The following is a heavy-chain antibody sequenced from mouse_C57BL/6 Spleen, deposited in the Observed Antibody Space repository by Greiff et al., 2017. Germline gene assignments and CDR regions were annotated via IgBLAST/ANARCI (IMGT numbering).Heavy chain of an antibody. CDR2: IYPGDGDT. V-gene: IGHV1-80*01. Sequence: VKLMESGAELVKPGASVKISCKASGYAFSSYWMNWVKQRPGKGLEWIGQIYPGDGDTNYNGKFKGKATLTADKSSSTAYMQLSSLTSEDSAVYFCASLPSSLYAMDYWGQGTSVTVSS. D-gene: IGHD2-1*01. CDR3: ASLPSSLYAMDY. CDR1: GYAFSSYW. J-gene: IGHJ4*01.